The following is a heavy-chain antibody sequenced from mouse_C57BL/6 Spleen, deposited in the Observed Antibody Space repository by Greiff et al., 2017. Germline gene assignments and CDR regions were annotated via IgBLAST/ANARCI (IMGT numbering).Heavy chain of an antibody. Sequence: QVQLQQSGAELARPGASLKMSCKASGYTFTSYTMHWVKQRPGQGLEWIGYINPSSGYTKYNQKFKDKATLTADKSSSTAYMQLSSLTSEDSAVYDWAGGNHLDDWGKGTTLTVSS. CDR3: AGGNHLDD. CDR2: INPSSGYT. CDR1: GYTFTSYT. V-gene: IGHV1-4*01. J-gene: IGHJ2*01. D-gene: IGHD2-1*01.